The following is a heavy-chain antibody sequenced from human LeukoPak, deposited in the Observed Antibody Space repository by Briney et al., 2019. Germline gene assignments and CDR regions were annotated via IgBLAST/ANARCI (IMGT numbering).Heavy chain of an antibody. J-gene: IGHJ4*02. CDR1: GFTFTNYW. V-gene: IGHV3-23*01. CDR2: ISGSGGST. D-gene: IGHD5-12*01. CDR3: ARNRRGLPDY. Sequence: GGSLRLSCAASGFTFTNYWMHWVRQAPGKGLEWVSAISGSGGSTYYADSVKGRFTISRDNSKNTLYLQMNSLRAEDTAVYYCARNRRGLPDYWGQGTLVTVSS.